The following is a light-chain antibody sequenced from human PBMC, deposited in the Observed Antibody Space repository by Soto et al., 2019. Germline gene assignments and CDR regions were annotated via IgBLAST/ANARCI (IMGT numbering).Light chain of an antibody. Sequence: EIVLTQSPCTLSLSTGERATLSCRASQSASNNYLAWYQQKPGQAPRLLIYDASNRATDIPARFSGSGSGTEFALTISSLQSEDFAVYYCQQYNNWPITFGQGTRLEIK. CDR1: QSASNN. CDR3: QQYNNWPIT. CDR2: DAS. J-gene: IGKJ5*01. V-gene: IGKV3D-15*01.